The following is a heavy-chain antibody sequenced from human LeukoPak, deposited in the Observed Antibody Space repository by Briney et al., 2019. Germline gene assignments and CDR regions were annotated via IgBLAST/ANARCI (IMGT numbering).Heavy chain of an antibody. V-gene: IGHV4-39*07. J-gene: IGHJ4*02. D-gene: IGHD2-8*02. CDR2: IYYSGST. Sequence: KPSETLSLTCTVSGGSISSSSYYWGWIRQPPGKGLEWIGSIYYSGSTYYNPSLKSRVTISVDTSKNQFSLKVTSVTAADTAVYYCGRDAHCPGGSCRGSPSLLDYWGQGILVTVSS. CDR1: GGSISSSSYY. CDR3: GRDAHCPGGSCRGSPSLLDY.